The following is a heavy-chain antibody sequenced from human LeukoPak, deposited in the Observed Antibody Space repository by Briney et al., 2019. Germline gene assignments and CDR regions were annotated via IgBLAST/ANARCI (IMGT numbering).Heavy chain of an antibody. CDR1: GGSFSSYY. CDR3: ARTYSSGYYRFDY. CDR2: IYYSRST. V-gene: IGHV4-39*01. Sequence: SETLSLTCAVYGGSFSSYYWGWIRQPPGKGLEWIGSIYYSRSTYYNPSLKSRVTISVDTSKNQFSLKLSSVTAADTAVYYCARTYSSGYYRFDYWGQGTLVTVSS. J-gene: IGHJ4*02. D-gene: IGHD3-22*01.